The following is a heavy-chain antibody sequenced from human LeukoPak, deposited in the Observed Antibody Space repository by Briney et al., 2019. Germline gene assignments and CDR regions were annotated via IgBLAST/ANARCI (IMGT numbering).Heavy chain of an antibody. CDR3: ARDRSYYRAFDI. CDR1: GFTFSSYA. D-gene: IGHD1-26*01. CDR2: IYYSGST. J-gene: IGHJ3*02. Sequence: LRLSCAASGFTFSSYAMSWIRQHPGKGLEWIGYIYYSGSTYYNPSLKSRVTISVNTSKNQFSLKLSSVTAADTAVYYCARDRSYYRAFDIWGQGTMVTVSS. V-gene: IGHV4-31*02.